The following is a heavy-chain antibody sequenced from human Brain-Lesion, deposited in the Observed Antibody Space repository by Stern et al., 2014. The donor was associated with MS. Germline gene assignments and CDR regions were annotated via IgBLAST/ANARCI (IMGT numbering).Heavy chain of an antibody. V-gene: IGHV3-30*01. CDR1: GFTFSYHA. D-gene: IGHD4-17*01. CDR2: ISYDGSDK. Sequence: VQLVDSGGGVVQPGRSLRLSCAASGFTFSYHAMHWVRQAPGKGLEWVALISYDGSDKNYADSVKGRFTISRDNSRNTLYLQMNSLRVDDTAVYYCARGGAVTTSDYYLDYWGQGILVTVSS. J-gene: IGHJ4*02. CDR3: ARGGAVTTSDYYLDY.